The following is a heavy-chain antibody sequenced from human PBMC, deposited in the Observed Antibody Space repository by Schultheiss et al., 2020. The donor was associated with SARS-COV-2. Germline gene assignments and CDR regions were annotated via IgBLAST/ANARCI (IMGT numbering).Heavy chain of an antibody. CDR3: ARASRRRFTMVRGDYFDY. Sequence: SETLSLTCTVSGGSISSGGYYWSWIRQHPGKGLEWIGYIYYSGSTDYNPSLKSRVTISVDTSKNQFSLKLSSVTAADTAVYYCARASRRRFTMVRGDYFDYWGQGTLVTVSS. V-gene: IGHV4-31*03. CDR1: GGSISSGGYY. D-gene: IGHD3-10*01. J-gene: IGHJ4*02. CDR2: IYYSGST.